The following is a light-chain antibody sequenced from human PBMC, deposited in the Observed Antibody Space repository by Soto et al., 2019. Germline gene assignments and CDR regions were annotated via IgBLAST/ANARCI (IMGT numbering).Light chain of an antibody. J-gene: IGLJ1*01. CDR1: ALPKQY. Sequence: PGQTARITCSGDALPKQYAYWYQQKPGQAPVLVIYKDSERPSGIPERFSGSSSGTTVTLTISGVQAEDEADYYCQSADSSGTYVFGTGTKVTVL. CDR2: KDS. V-gene: IGLV3-25*01. CDR3: QSADSSGTYV.